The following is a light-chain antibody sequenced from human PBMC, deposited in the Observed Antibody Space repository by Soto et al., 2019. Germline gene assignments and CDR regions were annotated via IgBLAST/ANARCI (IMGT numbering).Light chain of an antibody. CDR1: SSDVGGYNY. V-gene: IGLV2-14*01. J-gene: IGLJ1*01. CDR2: DVS. Sequence: QSVLTQPASVSGSPGQSITIACTGTSSDVGGYNYVSWYQQYPGKAPRLVISDVSNRPSGVSNRFSGSKSGNSASLTISGLQAEDEAAYYCSSYTSSSTYVFGTGTKVTVL. CDR3: SSYTSSSTYV.